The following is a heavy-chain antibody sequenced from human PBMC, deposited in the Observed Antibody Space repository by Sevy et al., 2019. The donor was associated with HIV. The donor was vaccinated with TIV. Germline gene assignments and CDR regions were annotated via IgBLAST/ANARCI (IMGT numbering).Heavy chain of an antibody. CDR1: GFTFSSYA. V-gene: IGHV3-30*18. CDR3: AKDHNLWSEGGFLHH. D-gene: IGHD3-10*01. Sequence: GGSLRLSCAASGFTFSSYAIHWVRQAPGKGLEWVAVISYDGNNKYYADSVQGRFTVSRDNSKNTVYVQMNSLRAEDTAVYYCAKDHNLWSEGGFLHHWGQGTLVTVSS. J-gene: IGHJ1*01. CDR2: ISYDGNNK.